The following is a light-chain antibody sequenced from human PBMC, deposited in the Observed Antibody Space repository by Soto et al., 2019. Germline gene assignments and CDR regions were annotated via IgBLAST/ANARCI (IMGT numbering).Light chain of an antibody. Sequence: DIQMTQSPSTLSGSVGDRVTITCRASQTISSWLAWYQQKPGKAPKLLIYAASTLQGGVPSRFSGSGSGTEFTLTISSLQSEDFASYYCQQHKDYPLTFGRGTRLEIK. CDR2: AAS. V-gene: IGKV1-5*01. CDR1: QTISSW. CDR3: QQHKDYPLT. J-gene: IGKJ5*01.